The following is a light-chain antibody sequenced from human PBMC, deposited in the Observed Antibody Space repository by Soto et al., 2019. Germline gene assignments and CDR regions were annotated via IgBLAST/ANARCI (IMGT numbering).Light chain of an antibody. Sequence: QSVLTQPPSVSGAPGQRVTMSCTGSSSNIGAGYDVHWFQQLPGTAPRLLIYGNINRLSGVPARFSGSKSGTSASLAITGLQAEDEADYYCSSYSSSGTLYVFGTGTKLTVL. CDR1: SSNIGAGYD. V-gene: IGLV1-40*01. J-gene: IGLJ1*01. CDR2: GNI. CDR3: SSYSSSGTLYV.